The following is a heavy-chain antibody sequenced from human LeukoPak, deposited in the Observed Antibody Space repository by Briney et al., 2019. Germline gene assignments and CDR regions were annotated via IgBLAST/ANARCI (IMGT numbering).Heavy chain of an antibody. D-gene: IGHD3-9*01. CDR2: IYYSGST. Sequence: SETLSLTCTVSGGSLSSGDYYWSWIRQPPGKGLEWIGYIYYSGSTYYNPSLKSRVTISVDTSKNQFSLKLSSVTAADTAVYYCARLRLGHNWFDPWGQGTLVTVSS. V-gene: IGHV4-30-4*08. CDR1: GGSLSSGDYY. CDR3: ARLRLGHNWFDP. J-gene: IGHJ5*02.